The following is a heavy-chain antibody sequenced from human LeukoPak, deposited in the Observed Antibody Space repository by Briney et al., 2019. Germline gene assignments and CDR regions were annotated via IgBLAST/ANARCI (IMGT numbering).Heavy chain of an antibody. V-gene: IGHV1-2*02. J-gene: IGHJ5*02. Sequence: GASVKVSCKASGYTFTGYYMHWVRQAPGQGLEWTGWINPNSGGTNYAQKFQGRVTMTRDTSISTAYMELSRLRSDDTAVYYCARDVEVGDIVVVPADNWFDPWGQGTLVTVSS. D-gene: IGHD2-2*01. CDR2: INPNSGGT. CDR3: ARDVEVGDIVVVPADNWFDP. CDR1: GYTFTGYY.